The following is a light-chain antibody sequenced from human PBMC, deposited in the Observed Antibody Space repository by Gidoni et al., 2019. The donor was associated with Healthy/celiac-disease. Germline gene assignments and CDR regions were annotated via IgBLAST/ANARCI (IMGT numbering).Light chain of an antibody. J-gene: IGKJ4*01. V-gene: IGKV3-20*01. CDR3: QQYGSSLWLT. CDR2: GAS. Sequence: IVLTQSPGTLSLSPGERATLSCRASQSVSSSYLAWYQQKPGQAPRLLIYGASSRATGIPDRFSGSGSGTDFTLTISRLEPEDFAVYYCQQYGSSLWLTFXGXTKVEIK. CDR1: QSVSSSY.